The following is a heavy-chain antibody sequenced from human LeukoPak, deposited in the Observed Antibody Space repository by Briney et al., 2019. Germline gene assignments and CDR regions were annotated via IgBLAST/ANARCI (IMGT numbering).Heavy chain of an antibody. J-gene: IGHJ4*02. CDR1: GFTVSSSY. V-gene: IGHV3-7*04. D-gene: IGHD6-13*01. CDR2: IKGDGSEK. CDR3: AKDWGYGEAGIDF. Sequence: PGGSLRLSCAASGFTVSSSYMSWVRQAPGKGLEWVAIIKGDGSEKAYVDSVKGRFSISRDNAENSLYLQMSSLRAEDTAVYYCAKDWGYGEAGIDFWGQGTLVTVSS.